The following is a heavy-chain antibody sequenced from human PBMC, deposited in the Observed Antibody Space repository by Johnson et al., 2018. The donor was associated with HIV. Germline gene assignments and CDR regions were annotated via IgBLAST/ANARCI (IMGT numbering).Heavy chain of an antibody. Sequence: QVQLVESGGGLVKPGGSLRLSCAASGFTFSDYYMSWIRQAPGKGLEWVSYISGGSTHYADSRKGRFTISRDKSKNSLYLQMDSLRSEDTAVYYCVRGRDAVVTPVGGAFDIWGQGTMVTVS. CDR2: ISGGST. J-gene: IGHJ3*02. V-gene: IGHV3-11*05. CDR3: VRGRDAVVTPVGGAFDI. CDR1: GFTFSDYY. D-gene: IGHD4-23*01.